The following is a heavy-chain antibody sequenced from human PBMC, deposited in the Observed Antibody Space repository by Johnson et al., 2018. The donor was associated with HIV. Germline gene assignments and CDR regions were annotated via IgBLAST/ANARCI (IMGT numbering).Heavy chain of an antibody. CDR2: ISYDGSNK. V-gene: IGHV3-30-3*01. Sequence: VQLVESGGGVVQPGRSLRLSCAASGFTFSSYAMHWVRQAPGKGLEWVAVISYDGSNKYYADSVKVRFTISRDNSKNTLYLQMNSLRAEDTAVYYCARDDLGNPFSSYDAFDIWGQGTMVTVSS. CDR3: ARDDLGNPFSSYDAFDI. D-gene: IGHD6-13*01. CDR1: GFTFSSYA. J-gene: IGHJ3*02.